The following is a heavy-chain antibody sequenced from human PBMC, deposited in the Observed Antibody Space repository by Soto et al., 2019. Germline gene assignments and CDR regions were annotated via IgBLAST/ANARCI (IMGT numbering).Heavy chain of an antibody. J-gene: IGHJ3*02. CDR3: ARDKGLMVYAIFAFEI. V-gene: IGHV4-31*03. D-gene: IGHD2-8*01. CDR1: GGSISSGGYY. Sequence: QVQLQESGPGLVKPSQTLSLTCTVSGGSISSGGYYWSWIRQHPGKGLEWIGYIYYSGSTYYNPSLKSRVTISVDPSKKQFSLKLSSVTAADTAVYYCARDKGLMVYAIFAFEIWGQWTMVTVAS. CDR2: IYYSGST.